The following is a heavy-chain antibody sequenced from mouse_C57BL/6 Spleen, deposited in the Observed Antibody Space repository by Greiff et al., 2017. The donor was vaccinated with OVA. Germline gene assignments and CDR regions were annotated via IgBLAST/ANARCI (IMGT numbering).Heavy chain of an antibody. D-gene: IGHD1-1*01. CDR1: GYTFTSYW. J-gene: IGHJ1*03. CDR2: IDPSDSYT. Sequence: QVQLQQPGAELVMPGASVKLSCKASGYTFTSYWMHWVKQRPGQGLEWIGEIDPSDSYTNYNQKFKGKSTLTVDTSSSTAYMQLSSLTSEDSAVYYCARRSTTVLATDWYFDDWGTGTTVTVSS. CDR3: ARRSTTVLATDWYFDD. V-gene: IGHV1-69*01.